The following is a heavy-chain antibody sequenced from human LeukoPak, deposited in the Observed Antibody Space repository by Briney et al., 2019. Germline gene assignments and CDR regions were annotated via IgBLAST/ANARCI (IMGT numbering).Heavy chain of an antibody. CDR3: ARDKRFFFDY. D-gene: IGHD3-10*01. CDR2: IYYSGST. J-gene: IGHJ4*02. CDR1: GGSISSYY. V-gene: IGHV4-59*01. Sequence: SETLSLTCAVSGGSISSYYWSWIRQPPGKGLEWIGYIYYSGSTNYNPSLRSRVTISVDTSKNQFSLKLSSVTAADTAVYYCARDKRFFFDYWGQGTLVTVSS.